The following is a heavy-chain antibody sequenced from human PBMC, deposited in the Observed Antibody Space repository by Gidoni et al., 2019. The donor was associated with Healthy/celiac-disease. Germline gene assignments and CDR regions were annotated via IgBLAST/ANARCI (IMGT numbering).Heavy chain of an antibody. CDR2: ISYDGSNK. D-gene: IGHD3-10*01. Sequence: QVQLVESGGGVVQPGRSRRRSWAAAGVPFRSYCMHWVRQAPGKWLAWVAVISYDGSNKYYADSVKCRFTISRDNSKNTLYLQMNSLSAEDTAVYYCAKDFERFGESHTDYWGQGTLVTVSS. CDR3: AKDFERFGESHTDY. J-gene: IGHJ4*02. CDR1: GVPFRSYC. V-gene: IGHV3-30*18.